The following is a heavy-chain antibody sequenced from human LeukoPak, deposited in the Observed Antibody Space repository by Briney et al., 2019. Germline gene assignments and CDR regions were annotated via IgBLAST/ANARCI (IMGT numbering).Heavy chain of an antibody. J-gene: IGHJ3*02. CDR1: GGSISSSSYY. CDR2: IYYSGST. Sequence: PSETLSLTCTVSGGSISSSSYYWGWIRQPPGKGLEWIGSIYYSGSTYYNPSLKSRVTISVDTSKNQFSLKLSSVTAADTAVYYCAREGSHYDFWSGYYRGDDAFDIWGQGTMVTVSS. V-gene: IGHV4-39*07. CDR3: AREGSHYDFWSGYYRGDDAFDI. D-gene: IGHD3-3*01.